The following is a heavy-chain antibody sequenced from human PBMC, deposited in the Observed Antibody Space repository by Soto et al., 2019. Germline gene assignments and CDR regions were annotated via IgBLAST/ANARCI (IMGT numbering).Heavy chain of an antibody. D-gene: IGHD3-9*01. CDR2: IGIGSSTK. Sequence: PGGSLRLSCAASGFTFRNYGMNWVRQAPGKGLEWVSYIGIGSSTKYYADSVKGRFTISRDNAKNSLYLQMNSLRAEDTAVYYCARVFDTYYFDSWGQGNMVTVSS. CDR3: ARVFDTYYFDS. V-gene: IGHV3-48*01. J-gene: IGHJ4*02. CDR1: GFTFRNYG.